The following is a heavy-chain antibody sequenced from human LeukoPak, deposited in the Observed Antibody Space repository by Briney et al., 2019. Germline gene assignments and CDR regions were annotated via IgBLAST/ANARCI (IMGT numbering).Heavy chain of an antibody. CDR1: GYTFISFY. J-gene: IGHJ1*01. D-gene: IGHD3-10*02. CDR3: ARGVFGELEKLMFQH. V-gene: IGHV1-46*01. Sequence: ATVKVSCKASGYTFISFYMHWVRQAPGQGLEWMGIINPSGGSTSYPQKFQDRVTMTRDTSTSTVSMELSSLKSDDTAIYYCARGVFGELEKLMFQHWGQGTLVTVSS. CDR2: INPSGGST.